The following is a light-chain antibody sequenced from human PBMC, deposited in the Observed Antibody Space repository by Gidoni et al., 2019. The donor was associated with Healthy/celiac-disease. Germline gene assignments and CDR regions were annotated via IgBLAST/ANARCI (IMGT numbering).Light chain of an antibody. CDR3: QQYESIDWT. Sequence: DIVMTQSPDSLAVSLGGRATINCKSSQSVLYSSINKNYLAWYQQKPGQPPQLLIYWASTRESVVPEQFGGSGSGRELTVSVSSLEAKKVAVYYCQQYESIDWTFGKGTKVEIK. J-gene: IGKJ1*01. CDR2: WAS. V-gene: IGKV4-1*01. CDR1: QSVLYSSINKNY.